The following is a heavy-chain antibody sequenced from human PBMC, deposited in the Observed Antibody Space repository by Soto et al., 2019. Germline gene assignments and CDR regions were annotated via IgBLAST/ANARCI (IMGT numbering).Heavy chain of an antibody. V-gene: IGHV1-18*01. Sequence: ASVKVSCKASGYTFTSYGISWVRQAPGQGREWMGWISAYNGNTNYAQKLQGRVTMTTDTSTSTAYMELRSLRSDDTAVYYCATRGYSYGRLTYYFDYWGQGTLVTVSS. CDR3: ATRGYSYGRLTYYFDY. D-gene: IGHD5-18*01. CDR1: GYTFTSYG. CDR2: ISAYNGNT. J-gene: IGHJ4*02.